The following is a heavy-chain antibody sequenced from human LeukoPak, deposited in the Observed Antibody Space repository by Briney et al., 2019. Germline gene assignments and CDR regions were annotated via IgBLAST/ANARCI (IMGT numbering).Heavy chain of an antibody. V-gene: IGHV4-34*01. CDR1: GGSFSGYY. J-gene: IGHJ4*02. Sequence: SETLSLTCAVYGGSFSGYYWSWIRQLPGKGLEWIGEINHSGSTNYNPSLKSRVTISVDTSKNQFSLKLSSVTAADTAVYYCAILEWLSTPVDYWGQGTLVTVSS. CDR3: AILEWLSTPVDY. D-gene: IGHD3-3*01. CDR2: INHSGST.